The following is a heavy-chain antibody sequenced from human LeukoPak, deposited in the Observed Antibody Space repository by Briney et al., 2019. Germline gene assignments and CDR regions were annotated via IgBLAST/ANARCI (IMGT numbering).Heavy chain of an antibody. D-gene: IGHD5-12*01. J-gene: IGHJ6*03. CDR2: IYSGGST. V-gene: IGHV3-66*01. CDR1: GFTVSSNY. Sequence: GGSLRLSCAASGFTVSSNYMSWVRQAPGKGLEWVSVIYSGGSTYYADSVKGRFTISRDNVKNTLYLEMNSLRAEDTAMYYCARGGYGYYYMDVWGKGTTVTVSS. CDR3: ARGGYGYYYMDV.